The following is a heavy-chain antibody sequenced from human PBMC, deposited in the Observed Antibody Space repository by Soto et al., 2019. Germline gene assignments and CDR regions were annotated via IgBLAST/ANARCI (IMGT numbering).Heavy chain of an antibody. CDR3: ATDPPFGRGDAFDI. Sequence: ASVKVSCKVSGYTLTELSMHWVRQAPGKGLEWMGGFDPEDGETIYAQKFQGRVTMTEDTSTDTAYMELSSLRSEDTAAYYCATDPPFGRGDAFDIWGQGTMVTVSS. V-gene: IGHV1-24*01. CDR1: GYTLTELS. D-gene: IGHD3-10*01. J-gene: IGHJ3*02. CDR2: FDPEDGET.